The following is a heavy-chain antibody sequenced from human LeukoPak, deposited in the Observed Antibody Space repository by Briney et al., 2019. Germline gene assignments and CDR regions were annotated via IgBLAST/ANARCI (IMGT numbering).Heavy chain of an antibody. V-gene: IGHV3-30-3*01. D-gene: IGHD2-15*01. J-gene: IGHJ4*02. CDR2: ISYDGSNK. Sequence: GGSLRLSCAASGFTFSGYPIHWVRQAPGKGLEWVAVISYDGSNKYYADSVKGRFTISRDNSKNTLYLQMNSLRAEDTAVYYCAGDSACYDYWGQGTLVTVSS. CDR1: GFTFSGYP. CDR3: AGDSACYDY.